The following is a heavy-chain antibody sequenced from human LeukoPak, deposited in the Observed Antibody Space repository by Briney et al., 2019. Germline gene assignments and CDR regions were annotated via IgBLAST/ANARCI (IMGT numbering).Heavy chain of an antibody. V-gene: IGHV1-69*04. J-gene: IGHJ4*02. CDR2: IIPILGIA. CDR3: ARGHDKSGSFDY. Sequence: SVKVSCKASGGTFSSYAISWVRQAPGQGLEWMGRIIPILGIANYAQKFQGRVTITADKSTGTAYMELSSLGSEGTAVYYCARGHDKSGSFDYWGQGTLVTVSS. CDR1: GGTFSSYA. D-gene: IGHD3-22*01.